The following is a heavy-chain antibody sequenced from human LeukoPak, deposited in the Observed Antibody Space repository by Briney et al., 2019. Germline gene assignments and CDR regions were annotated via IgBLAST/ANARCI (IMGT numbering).Heavy chain of an antibody. J-gene: IGHJ4*02. V-gene: IGHV3-9*01. CDR2: ISWNSGNI. Sequence: GGSLRLSCAASGFTFDDYAMHWVRQAPGKGLEWVSGISWNSGNIGYADSVKGRFTISRDKAKNSLYLQMNSLRAEDTALYYCAKDVEGYCSSTSGCLFDYWGQGTLSPSPQ. CDR1: GFTFDDYA. CDR3: AKDVEGYCSSTSGCLFDY. D-gene: IGHD2-2*01.